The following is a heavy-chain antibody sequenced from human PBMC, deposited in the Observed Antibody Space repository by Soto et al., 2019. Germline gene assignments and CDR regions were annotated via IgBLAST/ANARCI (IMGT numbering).Heavy chain of an antibody. Sequence: QVQLVQSGAEVKKPGASVKVSCKASGYTFTSYGISWVRQAPGQGLERMGWISAYNGNTNYAQKLQGRVTMTTDTSTSTADKEPRGLRADDAAVYCCAGWGYYDGSGNPFDPWGQGTLVTVSS. CDR1: GYTFTSYG. D-gene: IGHD3-22*01. CDR3: AGWGYYDGSGNPFDP. J-gene: IGHJ5*02. CDR2: ISAYNGNT. V-gene: IGHV1-18*01.